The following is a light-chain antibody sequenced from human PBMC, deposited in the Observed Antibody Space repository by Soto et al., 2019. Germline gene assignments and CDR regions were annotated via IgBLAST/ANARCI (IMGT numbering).Light chain of an antibody. CDR3: QQYGNSPYT. Sequence: EIVLTQSPATLSLSPGERVTLSCRASQSVSNNYVAWYQKTPSQATRLLIYGASSRVTGIPDRFSGSGSGTDFTLTISRLEDEDFAVYYCQQYGNSPYTFGQGTKVDIK. V-gene: IGKV3-20*01. CDR1: QSVSNNY. J-gene: IGKJ2*01. CDR2: GAS.